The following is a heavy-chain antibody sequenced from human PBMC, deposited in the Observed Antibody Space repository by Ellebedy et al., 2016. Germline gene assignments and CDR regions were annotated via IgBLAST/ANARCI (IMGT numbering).Heavy chain of an antibody. CDR1: GYSISSGYY. CDR3: ARDCQYSSSWSKQYNWFDP. V-gene: IGHV4-38-2*02. Sequence: SETLSLTCTVSGYSISSGYYWGWIRQPPGKGLEWIGSIYHSGSTYYHPSLKSRVTISVDTSKNQFSLKLSSVTAADTAVYYCARDCQYSSSWSKQYNWFDPWGQGTLVTVSS. CDR2: IYHSGST. J-gene: IGHJ5*02. D-gene: IGHD6-13*01.